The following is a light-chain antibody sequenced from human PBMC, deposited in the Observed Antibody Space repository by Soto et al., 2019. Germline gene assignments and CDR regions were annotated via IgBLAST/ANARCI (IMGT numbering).Light chain of an antibody. V-gene: IGKV1-17*01. Sequence: DIQMTQSPSYLSASVGDRVTTTCRASQGIRDALGWYQQKPGKAPKRLIYAASSLQSGVPSRFSGSGSGTEFTLTISSLQPEDFATYYCLQHNSYPQTFGQGTKVEIK. CDR2: AAS. CDR3: LQHNSYPQT. J-gene: IGKJ1*01. CDR1: QGIRDA.